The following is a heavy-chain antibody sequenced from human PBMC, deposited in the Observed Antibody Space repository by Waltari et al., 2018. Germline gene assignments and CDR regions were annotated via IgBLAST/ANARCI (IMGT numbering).Heavy chain of an antibody. CDR3: AREGKAGDWGFDY. Sequence: QVQLQESGPGLVKPSQTLSLTCTVSGGSISSGGYYWSWIRQHPGKGPEWSGYIYYSGSTYYHPSLKSRVTISVDTSKNQFSLKLSSVTAADTAVYYCAREGKAGDWGFDYWGQGTLVTVSS. J-gene: IGHJ4*02. CDR1: GGSISSGGYY. CDR2: IYYSGST. V-gene: IGHV4-31*03. D-gene: IGHD7-27*01.